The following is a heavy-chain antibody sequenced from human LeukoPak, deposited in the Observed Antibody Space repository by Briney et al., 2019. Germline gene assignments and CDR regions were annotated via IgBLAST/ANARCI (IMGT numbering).Heavy chain of an antibody. D-gene: IGHD2-15*01. Sequence: PGGSLRLSCAASGFTFSSYSMNWVRQAPGKGLEWVSSISSSSSCIYYADSVKGRFTISRDNAKNSLYLQMNSLRAEDTAVYYCARDRRWDCSGGSCYSGIFDYWGQGTLVTVSS. CDR1: GFTFSSYS. V-gene: IGHV3-21*01. CDR2: ISSSSSCI. CDR3: ARDRRWDCSGGSCYSGIFDY. J-gene: IGHJ4*02.